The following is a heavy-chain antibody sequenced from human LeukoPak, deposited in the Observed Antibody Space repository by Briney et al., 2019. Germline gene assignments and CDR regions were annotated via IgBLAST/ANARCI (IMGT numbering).Heavy chain of an antibody. D-gene: IGHD2-15*01. J-gene: IGHJ4*02. CDR2: IIPIFGTA. Sequence: SVKVSCKASGYTFTSYYMHWVRQAPGQGLEWMGGIIPIFGTANYAQKFQGRVTITTDESTSTAYMELSSLRSEDTAVYYCARGVKDFDYWGQGTLVTVSS. CDR3: ARGVKDFDY. CDR1: GYTFTSYY. V-gene: IGHV1-69*05.